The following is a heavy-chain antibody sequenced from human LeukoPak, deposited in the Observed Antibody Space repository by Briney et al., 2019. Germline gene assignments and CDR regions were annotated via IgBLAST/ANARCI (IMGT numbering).Heavy chain of an antibody. CDR1: GYTFTSYG. J-gene: IGHJ4*02. Sequence: ASVKVSCKASGYTFTSYGISWVRQAPGQGLEWMGWINTYNGNTDYAQKRQGRVTMTTDTSTSTADTELRSLRSDDTAVYYCARDARYYYDSSGYYARGEADYWGQGTLVTVSS. D-gene: IGHD3-22*01. CDR2: INTYNGNT. CDR3: ARDARYYYDSSGYYARGEADY. V-gene: IGHV1-18*01.